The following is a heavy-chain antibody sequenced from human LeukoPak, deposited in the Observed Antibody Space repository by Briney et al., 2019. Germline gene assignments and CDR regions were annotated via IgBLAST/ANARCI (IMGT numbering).Heavy chain of an antibody. D-gene: IGHD3-10*01. J-gene: IGHJ4*02. V-gene: IGHV4-30-2*01. Sequence: PSQTLSLICAVSGGSISSGGYSWSWIRQPPGKGLEWIGYIYHSGSTYYNPSLKSRVTISVDRSKNQFSLKLSSVTAADTAVYYCARGPGSGSYGFDYWGQGTLVTVSS. CDR2: IYHSGST. CDR1: GGSISSGGYS. CDR3: ARGPGSGSYGFDY.